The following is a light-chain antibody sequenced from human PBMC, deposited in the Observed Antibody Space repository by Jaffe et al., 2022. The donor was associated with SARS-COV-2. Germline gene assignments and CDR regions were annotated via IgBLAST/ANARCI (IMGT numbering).Light chain of an antibody. CDR2: DND. CDR1: ISNFGNIY. V-gene: IGLV1-51*01. CDR3: ATWDNSLSVEV. Sequence: QSVLTQPPSVSAAPGQKVTISCSESISNFGNIYISWYQHLPGTAPKLLIYDNDKRPSGIPARFSASKSGPSATLDIAGLQPGDEADYYCATWDNSLSVEVFGGGTKVTVL. J-gene: IGLJ2*01.